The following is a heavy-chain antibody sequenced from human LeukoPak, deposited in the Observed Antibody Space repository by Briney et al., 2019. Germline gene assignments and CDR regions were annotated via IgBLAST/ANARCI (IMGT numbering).Heavy chain of an antibody. Sequence: SETLSLTCTVSGGSISSHYWSWIRQPPGKGLEWIGYIYYSGSTNYTPSLKSRVTISVDTSKNQFSLKLSSVTAADTAVYYCARGRPYCSSTSCSPKNYYYYYYMDVWGKGTTVTVSS. CDR2: IYYSGST. V-gene: IGHV4-59*11. D-gene: IGHD2-2*01. CDR1: GGSISSHY. J-gene: IGHJ6*03. CDR3: ARGRPYCSSTSCSPKNYYYYYYMDV.